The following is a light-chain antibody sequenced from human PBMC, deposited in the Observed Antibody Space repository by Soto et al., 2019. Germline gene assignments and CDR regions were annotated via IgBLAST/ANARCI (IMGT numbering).Light chain of an antibody. J-gene: IGKJ1*01. V-gene: IGKV3-15*01. CDR2: GAS. CDR3: QQNSLGT. Sequence: EIVMTQSPATLSVSPGERATLSCRASQSVSSNLAWYQKKPGQAPRLLIYGASTRATGIPARFSGGGSGTEFTLTIGSLQSEDFAFYYCQQNSLGTFGQGTKVEIK. CDR1: QSVSSN.